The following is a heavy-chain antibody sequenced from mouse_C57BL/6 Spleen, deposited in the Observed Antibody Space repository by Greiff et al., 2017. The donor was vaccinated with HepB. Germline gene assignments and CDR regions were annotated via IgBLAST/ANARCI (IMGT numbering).Heavy chain of an antibody. J-gene: IGHJ3*01. CDR3: ARGDYGNCEVAY. D-gene: IGHD2-1*01. CDR2: IYPGDGDT. Sequence: QVQLQQSGAELVKPGASVKISCKASGYSFSSYWMNWVKQRPGKGLEWIGQIYPGDGDTNYNGKFKGKATLTADKSSSTAYMQLSSLTSEDSAVYFYARGDYGNCEVAYWGQGTLVTVSA. CDR1: GYSFSSYW. V-gene: IGHV1-80*01.